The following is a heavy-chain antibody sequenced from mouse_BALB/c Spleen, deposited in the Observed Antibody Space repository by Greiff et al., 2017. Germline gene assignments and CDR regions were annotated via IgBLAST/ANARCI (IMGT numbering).Heavy chain of an antibody. J-gene: IGHJ4*01. CDR3: ASRRADYYAMDY. Sequence: QVQLKQSGPELVKPGASVKISCKASGYTFTDYYINWVRQTPGQGLEWIGWIYPGSGNTKDNEKFNGKATLTVDTTSSTDYMQLSSLTSEDTAVYFCASRRADYYAMDYWGQGTSVTVSS. V-gene: IGHV1-84*02. CDR1: GYTFTDYY. CDR2: IYPGSGNT. D-gene: IGHD3-1*01.